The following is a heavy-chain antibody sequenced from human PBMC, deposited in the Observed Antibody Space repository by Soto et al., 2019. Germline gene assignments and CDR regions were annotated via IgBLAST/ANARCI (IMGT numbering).Heavy chain of an antibody. V-gene: IGHV4-4*07. D-gene: IGHD3-10*01. CDR1: GGSISSYY. CDR2: IYTSGST. CDR3: AIDLGGGGMDV. J-gene: IGHJ6*02. Sequence: QVQLQESGPGLVKPSETLSLTCTVSGGSISSYYWSWIRQPAGKGLEWIGRIYTSGSTNYNPSLKSRVTMSVHTSKLRCSLKLSSVTAADTAVYYFAIDLGGGGMDVWGQGTTVTVSS.